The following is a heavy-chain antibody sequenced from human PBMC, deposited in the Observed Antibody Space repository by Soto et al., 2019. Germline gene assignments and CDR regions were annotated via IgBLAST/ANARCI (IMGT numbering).Heavy chain of an antibody. Sequence: PGESLKISWKGAGESFAGYWITWVGKKPGKGLEWMGRIDPSDSQTYYSPSFRGHVTISVTKSITTVFLQWSSLRASDTAMYYCARQIYDSDTGPNFQYYFDSWGQGTPVTVSS. V-gene: IGHV5-10-1*01. J-gene: IGHJ4*02. CDR3: ARQIYDSDTGPNFQYYFDS. CDR2: IDPSDSQT. CDR1: GESFAGYW. D-gene: IGHD3-22*01.